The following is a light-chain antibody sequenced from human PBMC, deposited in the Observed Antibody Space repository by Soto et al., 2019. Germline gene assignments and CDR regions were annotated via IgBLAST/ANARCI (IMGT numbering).Light chain of an antibody. CDR2: AAS. CDR1: QSISNY. Sequence: DIPMTQSPSSLSASVGDRVTITCRASQSISNYVNWYQQKPGKAPNLLIYAASNLQSGVPSRFSGSESGTDFTLTISSLQPEDFATYFCQQSFTTPLTFGGGTKIEI. V-gene: IGKV1-39*01. CDR3: QQSFTTPLT. J-gene: IGKJ4*01.